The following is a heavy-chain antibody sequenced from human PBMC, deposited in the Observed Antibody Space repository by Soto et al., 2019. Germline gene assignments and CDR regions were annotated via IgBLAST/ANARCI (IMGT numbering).Heavy chain of an antibody. CDR3: ARHRGVVVTAIPYYFDY. J-gene: IGHJ4*02. CDR1: GGSISSSSYY. CDR2: IYYSVST. V-gene: IGHV4-39*01. D-gene: IGHD2-21*02. Sequence: SETLSLTCTVSGGSISSSSYYWGLIRQSPGKGLEWIGSIYYSVSTYYNPSLKSRVTISVDTSKNQFSLKLSSVTAADTAVYYCARHRGVVVTAIPYYFDYWGQGTLVTVSS.